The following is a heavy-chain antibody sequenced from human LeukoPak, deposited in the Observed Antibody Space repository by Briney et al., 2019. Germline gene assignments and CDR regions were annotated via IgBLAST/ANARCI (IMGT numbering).Heavy chain of an antibody. V-gene: IGHV4-39*01. D-gene: IGHD3-3*01. J-gene: IGHJ5*02. Sequence: SETLSLTCTVSGGSISSSSYYWGWIRQPPGKGLEWIGSIYYSGSTYYNPSLKSRVTISVETAKNQFSLKQSSVTAADTAVYYCARGTWDYDFWSGYYPTYNWFDPWGQGTLVTVSS. CDR2: IYYSGST. CDR1: GGSISSSSYY. CDR3: ARGTWDYDFWSGYYPTYNWFDP.